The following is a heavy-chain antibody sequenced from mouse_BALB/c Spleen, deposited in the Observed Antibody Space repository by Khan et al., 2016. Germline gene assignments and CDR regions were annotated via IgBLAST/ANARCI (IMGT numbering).Heavy chain of an antibody. CDR3: ASYDGSSYAMDY. V-gene: IGHV1-7*01. CDR2: INPSTGYT. Sequence: QVQLQQPGAELAKPGASVKMSCKASGYTFTSYWMHWVKQRPGQGLEWIGYINPSTGYTEYNQKFKDKATLTADKSSSTAYMQLSSLTSEDSAVYYCASYDGSSYAMDYWGQGTSVTVSS. D-gene: IGHD1-1*01. CDR1: GYTFTSYW. J-gene: IGHJ4*01.